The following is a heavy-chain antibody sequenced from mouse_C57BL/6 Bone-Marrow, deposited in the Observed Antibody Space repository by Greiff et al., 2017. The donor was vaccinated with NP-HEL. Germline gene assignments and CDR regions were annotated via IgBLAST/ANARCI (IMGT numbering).Heavy chain of an antibody. V-gene: IGHV5-17*01. CDR2: ISSGSSTI. CDR1: GFTFSDYG. J-gene: IGHJ4*01. D-gene: IGHD2-12*01. Sequence: VQLVESGGGLVKPGGSLKLSRAASGFTFSDYGMHWVRQAPEKGLEWVAYISSGSSTIDYADTVKGRFTISRDNSKNTLFLQMTSLRSEDTAMYYCARRYRGLYYYAMDYWGQGTSVTVSS. CDR3: ARRYRGLYYYAMDY.